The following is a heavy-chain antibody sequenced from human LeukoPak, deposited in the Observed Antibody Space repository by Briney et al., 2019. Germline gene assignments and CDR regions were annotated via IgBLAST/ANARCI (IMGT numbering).Heavy chain of an antibody. Sequence: GGSLRLSCAASGFTFSTYEMNWVRQAPGKGLEWVSYISSSGSTIYYADSVKGRFTISRDNAKNTLYMQMNSLRVEDTAVYYCAKDRAGSIAVAGQLDYWGQGTLVTVSS. CDR1: GFTFSTYE. CDR3: AKDRAGSIAVAGQLDY. V-gene: IGHV3-48*03. J-gene: IGHJ4*02. CDR2: ISSSGSTI. D-gene: IGHD6-19*01.